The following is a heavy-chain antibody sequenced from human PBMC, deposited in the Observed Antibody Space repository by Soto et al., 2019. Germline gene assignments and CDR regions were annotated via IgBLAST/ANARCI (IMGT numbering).Heavy chain of an antibody. D-gene: IGHD3-22*01. J-gene: IGHJ4*02. Sequence: PGGSLRLSCAASGFTVSNNYMSWVRQAPGKGLEWVSVIYSGGSTYYADSVKGRFTISRDNSKNTAYLQMSSLRPEDTAVYYCVKGEYYYDGSAYYPFDYWGQGRMVTVSS. CDR3: VKGEYYYDGSAYYPFDY. V-gene: IGHV3-66*01. CDR1: GFTVSNNY. CDR2: IYSGGST.